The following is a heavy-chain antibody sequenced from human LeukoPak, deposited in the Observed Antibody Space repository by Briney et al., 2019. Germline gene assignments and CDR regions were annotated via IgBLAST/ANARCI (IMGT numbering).Heavy chain of an antibody. CDR1: GFTFSSYA. J-gene: IGHJ4*02. Sequence: PGGSLRLSCAASGFTFSSYAMSWVRQAPGKGLEWVANIKQDGSEEYYGDSVKGRFTISRDNAKNSLYLQMNRLRAEDTAVYHCARWDSGSFYGIGDWGQGTLVTVSS. CDR3: ARWDSGSFYGIGD. D-gene: IGHD1-26*01. V-gene: IGHV3-7*01. CDR2: IKQDGSEE.